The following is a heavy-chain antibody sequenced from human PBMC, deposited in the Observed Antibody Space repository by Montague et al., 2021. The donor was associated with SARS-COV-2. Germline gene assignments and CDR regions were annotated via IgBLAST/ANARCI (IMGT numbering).Heavy chain of an antibody. D-gene: IGHD3-22*01. CDR1: GGSISSSSHY. Sequence: DPLSLPCPVSGGSISSSSHYWGWLRQPPGRGLQWIGSISYTGSTYYNPSLKSRVTISRDTSKNQFSLKLSSVTAADTAVYYCARQYYYDNNGFPAYDYWGRGTLVTVSS. CDR2: ISYTGST. V-gene: IGHV4-39*01. J-gene: IGHJ4*02. CDR3: ARQYYYDNNGFPAYDY.